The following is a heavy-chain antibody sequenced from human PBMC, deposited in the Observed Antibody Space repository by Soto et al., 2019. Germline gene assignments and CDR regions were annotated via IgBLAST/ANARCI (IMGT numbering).Heavy chain of an antibody. V-gene: IGHV3-30*18. CDR1: GFTFSSYG. CDR2: ISYDGTDK. D-gene: IGHD5-18*01. CDR3: VKERYAQLWLEDYGMDV. Sequence: PGGSVRLSCAASGFTFSSYGIHWVRQAPGKGLEWVALISYDGTDKYYADSVKGRFTISRDNFKNTLYLQMSSLGPEDTAVYYCVKERYAQLWLEDYGMDVWGQGTTVTVSS. J-gene: IGHJ6*02.